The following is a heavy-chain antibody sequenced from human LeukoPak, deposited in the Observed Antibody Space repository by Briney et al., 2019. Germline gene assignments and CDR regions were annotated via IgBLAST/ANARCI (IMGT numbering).Heavy chain of an antibody. Sequence: GGSLRLSCAASGFTFSGYWMHWVRQAPGKGLVWLSRINNDGSSTSYADSVKGRFTISRDNATNTLYLQMNSLRPDDTAVYFCVREVEVVPASMRAYYFYYLDVWGRGTTVTVSS. CDR3: VREVEVVPASMRAYYFYYLDV. V-gene: IGHV3-74*01. D-gene: IGHD2-2*01. CDR1: GFTFSGYW. CDR2: INNDGSST. J-gene: IGHJ6*03.